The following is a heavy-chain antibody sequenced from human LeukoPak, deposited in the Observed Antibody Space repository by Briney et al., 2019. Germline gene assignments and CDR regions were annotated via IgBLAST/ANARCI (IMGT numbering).Heavy chain of an antibody. V-gene: IGHV5-51*01. CDR2: IYPGDSDT. J-gene: IGHJ4*02. Sequence: GESLKISCKGSGYSFTSYWIGWVRQMPGKSLEWMGIIYPGDSDTRYSPSFQGQVTISADKSISTAYLQWSSLKASDTAMYYCARRALGYCSGGSCYFDYWGQGTLVTVSS. D-gene: IGHD2-15*01. CDR3: ARRALGYCSGGSCYFDY. CDR1: GYSFTSYW.